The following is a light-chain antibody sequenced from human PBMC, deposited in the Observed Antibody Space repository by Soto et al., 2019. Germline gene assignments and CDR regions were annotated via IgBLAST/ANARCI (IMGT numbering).Light chain of an antibody. CDR3: GSYTSTDTPFV. CDR2: EVS. J-gene: IGLJ1*01. CDR1: STDVGGYNY. Sequence: QSVLAQPSSVSGSPGQSITISCTGTSTDVGGYNYVSWYQHHPGKGPKLIIYEVSNRPSGVSDRFSGSKSGNKASLIISNLEAEDESDYYCGSYTSTDTPFVFGTGTTVTV. V-gene: IGLV2-14*01.